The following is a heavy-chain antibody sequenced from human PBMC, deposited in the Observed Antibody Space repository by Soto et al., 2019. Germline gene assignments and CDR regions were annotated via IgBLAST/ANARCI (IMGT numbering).Heavy chain of an antibody. Sequence: SETLSLTCAVYGGSFSGYYWSWIRQPPGKWLEWIGEINHSGSTNYNPSLKSRVTISVDTSKNQFSLKLSSVTAADTAVYYCAREIPPPGGSSPLDYWGQGXLVTVYS. CDR1: GGSFSGYY. J-gene: IGHJ4*02. CDR2: INHSGST. CDR3: AREIPPPGGSSPLDY. D-gene: IGHD1-26*01. V-gene: IGHV4-34*01.